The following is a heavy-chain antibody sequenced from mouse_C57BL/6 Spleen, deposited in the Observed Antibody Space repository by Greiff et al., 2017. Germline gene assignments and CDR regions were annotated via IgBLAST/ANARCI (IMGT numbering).Heavy chain of an antibody. CDR1: GYTFTSYW. D-gene: IGHD1-1*01. CDR2: IYPGNSDT. V-gene: IGHV1-5*01. J-gene: IGHJ4*01. CDR3: RITTVEGAMDY. Sequence: VQLQQSGTVLARPGASVKMSCKTSGYTFTSYWMHWVKQRPGQGLEWIGAIYPGNSDTSYNQKFKGKAKLTAVTSASTAYMELSSLTNEDSAVYYCRITTVEGAMDYWGQGTSVTVSS.